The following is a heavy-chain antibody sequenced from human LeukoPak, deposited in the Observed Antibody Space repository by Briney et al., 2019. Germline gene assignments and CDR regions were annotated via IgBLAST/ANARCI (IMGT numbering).Heavy chain of an antibody. D-gene: IGHD6-13*01. V-gene: IGHV4-39*01. Sequence: SETLSLTCTVSGGSISSSSYYWGWIRQPPGKGLEWIGSIYYSGSTYYNPSLKSRVTISVDTSKNQFSLKLSSVTAADTAVYYCARLFAHGSSWPALDYWGQGTLVTVSS. J-gene: IGHJ4*02. CDR2: IYYSGST. CDR1: GGSISSSSYY. CDR3: ARLFAHGSSWPALDY.